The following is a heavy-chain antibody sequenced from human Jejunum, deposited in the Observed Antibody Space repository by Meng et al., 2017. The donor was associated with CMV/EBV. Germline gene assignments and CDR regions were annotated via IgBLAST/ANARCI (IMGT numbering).Heavy chain of an antibody. CDR3: VISSGYSSGWYTKYFQH. Sequence: FTFSSCAMSWGRQAPGKGLEWVSAISGSGDNTYYVDSVRGRFTLSRDNSKNTVYLQVNSLRAEDTAVYYCVISSGYSSGWYTKYFQHWGQGTLVTVSS. D-gene: IGHD6-19*01. CDR1: FTFSSCA. J-gene: IGHJ1*01. CDR2: ISGSGDNT. V-gene: IGHV3-23*01.